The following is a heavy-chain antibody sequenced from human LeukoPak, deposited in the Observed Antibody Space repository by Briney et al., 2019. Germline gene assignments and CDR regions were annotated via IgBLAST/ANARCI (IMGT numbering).Heavy chain of an antibody. CDR1: GFTFSNYW. CDR3: ASRGVVTGAFDI. Sequence: GGSLRLSCAASGFTFSNYWMHWVRQAPGKGLVWVSRINSDGSSTTYADSVKGRFTFSRDNAKNTLYLQMNSLRAEDTAVYYCASRGVVTGAFDIWGQGTMVTVSS. J-gene: IGHJ3*02. D-gene: IGHD2-15*01. V-gene: IGHV3-74*01. CDR2: INSDGSST.